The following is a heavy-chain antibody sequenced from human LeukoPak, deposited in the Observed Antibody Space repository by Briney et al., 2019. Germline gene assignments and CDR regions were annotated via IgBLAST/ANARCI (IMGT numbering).Heavy chain of an antibody. CDR3: ARDRGVGATLGDFDY. V-gene: IGHV1-46*01. CDR1: GYTFTSYY. CDR2: INPSGGST. D-gene: IGHD1-26*01. J-gene: IGHJ4*02. Sequence: ASVKVSCKASGYTFTSYYMHWVRQAPGQGLEWMGIINPSGGSTSYVQKFQGRVTMTRDTATSTVYMELSSLRSEDTAVYYCARDRGVGATLGDFDYWGQGTLVTVSS.